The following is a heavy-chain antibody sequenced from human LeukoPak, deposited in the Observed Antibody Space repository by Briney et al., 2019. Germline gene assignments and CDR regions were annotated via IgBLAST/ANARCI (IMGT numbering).Heavy chain of an antibody. J-gene: IGHJ4*02. CDR3: ARACGGASCYDTPDFDC. Sequence: GGSLRLSCGASGYSFTTYDMNWVRQSPWKGLEWVSHSSDSSTTIDDADSVKGRFTISRNNAKKSLYLQMNSLRAEDTGVYYCARACGGASCYDTPDFDCWGQGTLVTVAS. CDR1: GYSFTTYD. V-gene: IGHV3-48*01. CDR2: SSDSSTTI. D-gene: IGHD2-2*01.